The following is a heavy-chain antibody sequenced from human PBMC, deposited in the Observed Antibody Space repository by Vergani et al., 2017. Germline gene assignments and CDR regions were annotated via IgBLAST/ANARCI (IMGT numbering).Heavy chain of an antibody. CDR3: ARATEGGDFDY. J-gene: IGHJ4*02. Sequence: QVQLQQWGAGLLKPSETLSLTCAVYGGSFSGYYWSWIRQPPGKGLEWIGEINHSGSTNYNPSLKSRVTISVDTSKNQFSLKLSSVTAADTAVYYCARATEGGDFDYWGQGTLVTVSS. CDR2: INHSGST. D-gene: IGHD3-16*01. CDR1: GGSFSGYY. V-gene: IGHV4-34*01.